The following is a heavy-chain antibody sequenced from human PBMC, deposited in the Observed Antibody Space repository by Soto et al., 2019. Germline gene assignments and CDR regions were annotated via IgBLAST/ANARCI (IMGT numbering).Heavy chain of an antibody. CDR2: IWYDGSNK. Sequence: QVQLVESGGGVVQPGRSLRLSCAASGFTFSSYGMHWVRQAPGKGLEWVAVIWYDGSNKYYADSVKGRFTISRDNSKNTLYLQMNSLRAEDTAVYYCARDSAGGGNGNFQHWGQGTQVTVSS. CDR1: GFTFSSYG. V-gene: IGHV3-33*01. CDR3: ARDSAGGGNGNFQH. J-gene: IGHJ1*01. D-gene: IGHD2-15*01.